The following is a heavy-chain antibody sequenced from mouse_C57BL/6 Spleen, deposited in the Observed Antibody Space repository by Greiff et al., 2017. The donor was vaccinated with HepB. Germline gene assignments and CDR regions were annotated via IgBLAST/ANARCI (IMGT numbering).Heavy chain of an antibody. CDR1: GYTFTSYW. CDR2: IDPSDSYT. Sequence: QVQLQQSGAELVRPGTSVKLSCKASGYTFTSYWMHWVKQRPGQGLEWIGVIDPSDSYTNYNQKFKGKATLTVDTSSSTAYMQLSSLTSEDSAVYYCARGGNYYFDYWGQGTTLTVSS. V-gene: IGHV1-59*01. D-gene: IGHD2-1*01. CDR3: ARGGNYYFDY. J-gene: IGHJ2*01.